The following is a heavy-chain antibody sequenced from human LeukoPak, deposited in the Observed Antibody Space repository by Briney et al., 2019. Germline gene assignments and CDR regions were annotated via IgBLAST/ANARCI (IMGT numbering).Heavy chain of an antibody. CDR1: GGSFSGYY. CDR2: INHSGST. V-gene: IGHV4-34*01. D-gene: IGHD3-3*01. J-gene: IGHJ5*02. Sequence: SETLSLTCAVYGGSFSGYYWSWIRQPPGKGLEWIGEINHSGSTNYYPSLKSRVTISVDTSKNQFSLKLSSVTAADTAVYYCARGRRLRFLEWFGRLNHQNWFDPWGQGTLVTVSS. CDR3: ARGRRLRFLEWFGRLNHQNWFDP.